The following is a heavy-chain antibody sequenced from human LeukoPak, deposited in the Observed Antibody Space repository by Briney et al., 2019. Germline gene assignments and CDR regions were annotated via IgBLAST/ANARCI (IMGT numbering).Heavy chain of an antibody. V-gene: IGHV1-18*01. D-gene: IGHD6-6*01. Sequence: WISAYNGNTNYAQKLQGRVTMTTDTSTSTAYMELRSLRSDDTAVYYCAREYSSPSAFDYWGQGTLVTVSS. J-gene: IGHJ4*02. CDR3: AREYSSPSAFDY. CDR2: ISAYNGNT.